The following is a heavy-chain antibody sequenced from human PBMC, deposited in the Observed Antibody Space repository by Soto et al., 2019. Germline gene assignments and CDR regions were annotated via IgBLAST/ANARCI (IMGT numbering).Heavy chain of an antibody. J-gene: IGHJ4*02. V-gene: IGHV1-69*08. D-gene: IGHD3-9*01. CDR2: IIPILGIA. Sequence: QVQLVQSGAEVKKPGSSVKVSCKASGGTFSSYTISWVRQAPGQGLEWMGRIIPILGIANYAQKFQGRVTVTADKSTSTAYMELSSVRSEDTAVYYCAREPDYDIVTGLDSDYWGQGTLVTVSS. CDR1: GGTFSSYT. CDR3: AREPDYDIVTGLDSDY.